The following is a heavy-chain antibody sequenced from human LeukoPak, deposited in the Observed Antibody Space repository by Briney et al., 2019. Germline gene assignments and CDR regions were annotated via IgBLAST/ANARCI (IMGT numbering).Heavy chain of an antibody. CDR1: GYTFTSYG. CDR3: ARGADFWSGYYTPSYYYYMDV. D-gene: IGHD3-3*01. CDR2: TSAYNGNT. J-gene: IGHJ6*03. Sequence: GASVKVSCKASGYTFTSYGISWVRQAPGQGLEWMGWTSAYNGNTNYAQKLQGRVTMTTDTSTSTAYMELRSLRSDDTAVYYCARGADFWSGYYTPSYYYYMDVWGKGTTVTVSS. V-gene: IGHV1-18*01.